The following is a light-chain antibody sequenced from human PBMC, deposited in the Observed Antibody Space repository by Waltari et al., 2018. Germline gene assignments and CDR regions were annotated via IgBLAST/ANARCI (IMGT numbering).Light chain of an antibody. CDR3: GTWDSSLSATV. CDR1: SSNIGNNY. CDR2: DNK. J-gene: IGLJ2*01. Sequence: QPVLPQPPSVSAAPGQKVTISCSGSSSNIGNNYVSWYQTLPGAAPKLLIYDNKKRPAGIPDRFSGSQSGTSATLGITGLQTGDEADYYCGTWDSSLSATVFGGGTKLTVL. V-gene: IGLV1-51*01.